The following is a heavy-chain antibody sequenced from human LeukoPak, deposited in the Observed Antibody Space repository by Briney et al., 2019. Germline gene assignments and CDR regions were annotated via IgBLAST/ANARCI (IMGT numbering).Heavy chain of an antibody. CDR2: IIPLFGTT. D-gene: IGHD3-10*01. V-gene: IGHV1-69*13. CDR1: GGTFSSYA. Sequence: SVTVSCKASGGTFSSYAISWVRQAPGQGLEWMGGIIPLFGTTNYAQKFQGRVTITADESTSTAYMELSSLRSEDTAVYYCARGLSMVRGVTTPSFDYWGQGTLVTVSS. J-gene: IGHJ4*02. CDR3: ARGLSMVRGVTTPSFDY.